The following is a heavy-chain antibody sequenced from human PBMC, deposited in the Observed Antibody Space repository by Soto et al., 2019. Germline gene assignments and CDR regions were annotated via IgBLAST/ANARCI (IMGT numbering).Heavy chain of an antibody. Sequence: PSETLSLTCTVSGGSVSSGSYYWSWIRQPPGKGLECVGYIYYSGSTNYNPSLKSRVTISVDTSKNQFSLKLSSVTAADTAVYYCAREXMDFWSGSYNWFDPWGQGTLVTVSS. CDR1: GGSVSSGSYY. V-gene: IGHV4-61*01. CDR2: IYYSGST. CDR3: AREXMDFWSGSYNWFDP. D-gene: IGHD3-3*01. J-gene: IGHJ5*02.